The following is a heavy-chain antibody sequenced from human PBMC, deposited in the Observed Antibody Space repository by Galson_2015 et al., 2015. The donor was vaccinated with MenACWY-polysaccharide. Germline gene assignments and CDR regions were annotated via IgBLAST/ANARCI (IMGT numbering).Heavy chain of an antibody. Sequence: SLRLSCAASGFTFSSYAMHWVRQTPGKGLEWVAVISYDERNKYYADSVKGRFTISRDNSRNTLYLQMNSLTAEDTAVYSCAREYCGRTSCSGMDVWGQGTPVTVSS. CDR1: GFTFSSYA. CDR2: ISYDERNK. D-gene: IGHD2-2*01. CDR3: AREYCGRTSCSGMDV. V-gene: IGHV3-30*04. J-gene: IGHJ6*02.